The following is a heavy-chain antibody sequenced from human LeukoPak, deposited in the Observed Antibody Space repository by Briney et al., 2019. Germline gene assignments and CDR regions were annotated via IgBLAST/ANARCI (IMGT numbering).Heavy chain of an antibody. CDR1: GFTFSSHS. V-gene: IGHV3-48*01. CDR2: ISSSSSTI. J-gene: IGHJ4*02. Sequence: GGSLRLSCAASGFTFSSHSMNWVRHAPGKGREWVSYISSSSSTIYYADSVKGRFTISRDNAKNSLYLQMNSLRAEDTAVYYCARGAYYYEDWGQGTLVTVSS. D-gene: IGHD3-22*01. CDR3: ARGAYYYED.